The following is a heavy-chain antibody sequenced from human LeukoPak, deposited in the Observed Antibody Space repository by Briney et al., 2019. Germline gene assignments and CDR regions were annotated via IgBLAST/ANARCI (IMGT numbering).Heavy chain of an antibody. D-gene: IGHD6-19*01. CDR2: TFYTGTT. CDR3: ARHLGQGSGSDAFDI. J-gene: IGHJ3*02. V-gene: IGHV4-39*01. CDR1: GGSIKSSSYY. Sequence: SETLSLTCTVSGGSIKSSSYYWGWIRQPPGKGLEWIGSTFYTGTTYYNPSLKSRVTISVDTSKNQFSLKLSSVTAADTAVYYCARHLGQGSGSDAFDIWGQGTMVTVSS.